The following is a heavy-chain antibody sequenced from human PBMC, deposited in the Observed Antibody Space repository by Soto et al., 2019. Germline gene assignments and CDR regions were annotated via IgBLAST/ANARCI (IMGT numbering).Heavy chain of an antibody. V-gene: IGHV6-1*01. D-gene: IGHD2-15*01. J-gene: IGHJ6*02. CDR3: ARARVSSTRNCSGGSCYILYYYYGMDV. CDR1: GDSVSSNSAA. Sequence: SQTLSLTCAISGDSVSSNSAAWNWIRQSPSRGLEWLGRTYYRSKWYNDYAVSVKSRITINPDTSKNQFSLQLNSVTPEDTAVYYCARARVSSTRNCSGGSCYILYYYYGMDVWGQGTTVTVSS. CDR2: TYYRSKWYN.